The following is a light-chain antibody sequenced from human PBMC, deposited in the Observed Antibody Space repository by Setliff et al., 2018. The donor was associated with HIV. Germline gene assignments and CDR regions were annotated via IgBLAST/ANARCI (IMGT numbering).Light chain of an antibody. J-gene: IGLJ1*01. CDR1: SSNLGAGYD. V-gene: IGLV1-40*01. CDR3: QSYDSRLSGYV. Sequence: QSALTQPPSVSGAPGQRVTISCTGSSSNLGAGYDVQWYQQVPGTAPKLLISGNSNRPSGVPDRFSGSKSGTSASLAITGLQAEDEADYYCQSYDSRLSGYVFGPGTKV. CDR2: GNS.